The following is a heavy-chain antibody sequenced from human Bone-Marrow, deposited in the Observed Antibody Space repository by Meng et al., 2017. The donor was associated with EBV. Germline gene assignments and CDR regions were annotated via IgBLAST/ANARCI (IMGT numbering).Heavy chain of an antibody. CDR3: VRGYDYGDYVDF. CDR2: FYSVATT. J-gene: IGHJ4*02. CDR1: GGSISTPNYY. D-gene: IGHD4-17*01. V-gene: IGHV4-39*07. Sequence: HLQLQESGPGLVKPSETLCFICTVSGGSISTPNYYWGWFRQPPGKGLECIGTFYSVATTFYNPSLKSRLTISVDTSKNQFSLRLNSVTAADTAVYYCVRGYDYGDYVDFWGQGTLVTVSS.